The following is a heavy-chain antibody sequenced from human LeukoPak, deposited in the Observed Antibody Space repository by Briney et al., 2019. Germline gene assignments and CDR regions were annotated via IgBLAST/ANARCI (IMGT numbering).Heavy chain of an antibody. CDR1: GFTFSNYW. V-gene: IGHV3-74*01. CDR2: INNDGSTT. CDR3: ARGYSSSWYNWFDP. Sequence: GGSLRLSCAASGFTFSNYWMHWVRQAPGKGLVWVSEINNDGSTTRYADSVKGRFTISRDNAENTLYLQMNSLRAEDAAVYYCARGYSSSWYNWFDPWGQGTLVTVSS. D-gene: IGHD6-13*01. J-gene: IGHJ5*02.